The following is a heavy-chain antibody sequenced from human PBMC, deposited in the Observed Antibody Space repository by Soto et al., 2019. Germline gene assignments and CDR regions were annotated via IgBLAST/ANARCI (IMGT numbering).Heavy chain of an antibody. Sequence: PGGSLRLSCAASGFTFNSYAMSWVRQAPGKGLEWVSAISSRGGRTHYADSVKGRFTISRDNSKNTLYLQVNSLRAEDTAVYYCAKDSTMIVVVSFDYWGQGILVTVSS. V-gene: IGHV3-23*01. D-gene: IGHD3-22*01. CDR1: GFTFNSYA. CDR2: ISSRGGRT. CDR3: AKDSTMIVVVSFDY. J-gene: IGHJ4*02.